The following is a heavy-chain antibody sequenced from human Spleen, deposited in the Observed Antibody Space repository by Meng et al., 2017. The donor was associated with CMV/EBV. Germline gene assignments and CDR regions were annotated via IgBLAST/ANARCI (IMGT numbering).Heavy chain of an antibody. CDR1: GFTFSSYS. CDR3: ARDVNIGVVTRGY. V-gene: IGHV3-21*01. Sequence: GGSLRLSCAASGFTFSSYSMNWVRQAPGKGLEWVSSVSSSGIYIYYADSAKGRFTISRDNAKNSLYLQMNSLRVEDTAVYYCARDVNIGVVTRGYWGQGTLVTVSS. CDR2: VSSSGIYI. D-gene: IGHD3-3*01. J-gene: IGHJ4*02.